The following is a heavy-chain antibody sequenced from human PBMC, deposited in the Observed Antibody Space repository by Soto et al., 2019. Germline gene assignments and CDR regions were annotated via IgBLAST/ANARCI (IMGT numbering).Heavy chain of an antibody. D-gene: IGHD6-6*01. CDR3: ARETYSSSSHPDYYYYGMDV. V-gene: IGHV3-74*01. CDR1: GFTFSSYW. CDR2: INSDGSST. Sequence: GGSLRLSCAASGFTFSSYWMHWVRQAPGKGLVWVSRINSDGSSTSYADSVKGRFTISRDNAKNTLYLQMNSLRAEDTAVYYCARETYSSSSHPDYYYYGMDVWGQGTTVTVSS. J-gene: IGHJ6*02.